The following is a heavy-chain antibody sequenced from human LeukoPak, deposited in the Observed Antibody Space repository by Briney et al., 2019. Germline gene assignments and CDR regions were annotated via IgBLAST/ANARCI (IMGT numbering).Heavy chain of an antibody. V-gene: IGHV3-23*01. Sequence: GESLRLSCAASGCTSSRNAMRWARQAIGQELGWESGLSDSVGTTYYADSVKGRFTISRDNSKNTLYLQMNSLRAEDTAVYYCAKDRVSWSSSSSPDYWGQGTLVTVSS. J-gene: IGHJ4*02. CDR3: AKDRVSWSSSSSPDY. CDR1: GCTSSRNA. D-gene: IGHD2-2*01. CDR2: LSDSVGTT.